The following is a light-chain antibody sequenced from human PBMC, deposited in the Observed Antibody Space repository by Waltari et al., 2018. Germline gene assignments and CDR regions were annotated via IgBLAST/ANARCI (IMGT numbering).Light chain of an antibody. J-gene: IGLJ1*01. CDR2: DVA. CDR3: SSYTSSSTRV. V-gene: IGLV2-14*03. CDR1: SSDVGGYNF. Sequence: QSALTQPASVSGSPGQSISISCTGTSSDVGGYNFVSWYQQHPGKATQLMIYDVANRPSGVSNRFSGSKSGNTASLTISGLQAEDEADYYCSSYTSSSTRVFGTGTKVTVL.